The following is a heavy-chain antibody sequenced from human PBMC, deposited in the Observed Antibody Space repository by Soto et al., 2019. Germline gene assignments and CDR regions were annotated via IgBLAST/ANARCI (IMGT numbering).Heavy chain of an antibody. CDR3: ARVWGGAFDI. J-gene: IGHJ3*02. V-gene: IGHV4-59*01. D-gene: IGHD3-10*01. CDR1: GGSISSYY. CDR2: IYYSGST. Sequence: QVQLQESGPGLVKPSETLSLTCTVSGGSISSYYWSWIRQPPGKGLEWIGYIYYSGSTNYNPSLKSRVTITVDTSKNQCSLKLSAVTAADTAVYYCARVWGGAFDIWGQGTMVTVSS.